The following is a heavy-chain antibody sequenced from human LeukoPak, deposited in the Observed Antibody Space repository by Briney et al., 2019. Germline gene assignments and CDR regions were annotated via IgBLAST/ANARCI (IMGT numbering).Heavy chain of an antibody. CDR2: IFPGDSDT. J-gene: IGHJ4*02. Sequence: GESLKISCKGSGYSFPAYWIGWVRQMPGKGLEWMGIIFPGDSDTRYSPSFQGQVTISADKSLSTAYLQWSSLRASDTAMYYCARNHGDNSKCGYWGQGTLVTVSS. CDR1: GYSFPAYW. CDR3: ARNHGDNSKCGY. D-gene: IGHD4-23*01. V-gene: IGHV5-51*01.